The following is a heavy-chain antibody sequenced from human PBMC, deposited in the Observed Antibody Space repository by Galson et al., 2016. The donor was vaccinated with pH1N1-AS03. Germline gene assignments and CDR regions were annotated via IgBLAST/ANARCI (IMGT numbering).Heavy chain of an antibody. J-gene: IGHJ5*01. Sequence: ETLSLPCSVSGFSISVGYYWGWIRQPPGKGLEWIGSVYRNGNTYYNPSLESRVTMSVDTSKNLFSLRLSSVTATDTAVYYCARVCDYSFGWCDSWGQGTLVTVSS. V-gene: IGHV4-38-2*02. CDR1: GFSISVGYY. D-gene: IGHD4/OR15-4a*01. CDR3: ARVCDYSFGWCDS. CDR2: VYRNGNT.